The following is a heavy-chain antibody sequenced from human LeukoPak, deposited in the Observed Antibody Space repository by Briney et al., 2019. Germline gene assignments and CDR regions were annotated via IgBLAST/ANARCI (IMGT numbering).Heavy chain of an antibody. CDR1: GFTVSSNY. CDR3: ARGGAPGNGVDY. J-gene: IGHJ4*02. Sequence: GGSLRLSCAASGFTVSSNYMSWVRQAPGKGLEWVANIKQDGSEKYYVDSVKGRFTISRDNAKNSLYLQMNSLRAEDTAVYYCARGGAPGNGVDYWGQGTLVTVSS. V-gene: IGHV3-7*01. D-gene: IGHD1-1*01. CDR2: IKQDGSEK.